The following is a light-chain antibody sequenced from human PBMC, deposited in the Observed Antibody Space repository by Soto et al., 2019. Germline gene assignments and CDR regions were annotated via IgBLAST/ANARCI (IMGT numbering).Light chain of an antibody. CDR2: GAS. CDR1: QSMGSN. Sequence: IVITQSPASLSVSPGERATLSCRASQSMGSNLAWYQQKPGQAPRLLIYGASSRATGIPDRFSGSGSGTDFTLTISRLEPEDFAVYYCQQYGSSPTFGQGTKVDIK. V-gene: IGKV3-20*01. J-gene: IGKJ1*01. CDR3: QQYGSSPT.